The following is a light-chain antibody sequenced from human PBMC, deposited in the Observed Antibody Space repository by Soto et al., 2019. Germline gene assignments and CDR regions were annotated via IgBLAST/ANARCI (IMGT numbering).Light chain of an antibody. J-gene: IGLJ1*01. CDR2: DVR. CDR3: SSYTTSSTLI. CDR1: RSDVGGYNF. Sequence: QSVLTQPASVSGSLGQSITISCTGSRSDVGGYNFVSWYQQYPGKAPRLLIFDVRKRPSGVPDRFSGSQSGNTASLTISGLQVEDEAEYFCSSYTTSSTLIFGTGTKVTV. V-gene: IGLV2-14*03.